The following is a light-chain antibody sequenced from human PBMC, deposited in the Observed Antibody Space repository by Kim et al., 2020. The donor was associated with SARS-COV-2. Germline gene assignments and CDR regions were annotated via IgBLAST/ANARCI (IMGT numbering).Light chain of an antibody. J-gene: IGKJ4*01. V-gene: IGKV1-33*01. CDR2: KAS. CDR3: QQFENSPLT. Sequence: AAVGNRVTITCQASQNISNNLNWYQAKAGKPPKLLIYKASRLKAGVPSRCSGCGSGTDFTLTISSLQTEDIATYFCQQFENSPLTFGGGTKVDSK. CDR1: QNISNN.